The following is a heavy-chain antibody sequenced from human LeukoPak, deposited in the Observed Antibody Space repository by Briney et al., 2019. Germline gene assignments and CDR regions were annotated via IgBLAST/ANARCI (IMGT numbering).Heavy chain of an antibody. Sequence: GGSLRLSCAASGFTFSSYSMNWVRQAPGKGLEWVSSISSSSSYIYYADSVKGRFTISRDNAKTSLYLQMNSLRAEDTAVYYCARVLMEYGDYGFFDYWGQGTLVTVSS. V-gene: IGHV3-21*01. CDR2: ISSSSSYI. CDR1: GFTFSSYS. J-gene: IGHJ4*02. CDR3: ARVLMEYGDYGFFDY. D-gene: IGHD4-17*01.